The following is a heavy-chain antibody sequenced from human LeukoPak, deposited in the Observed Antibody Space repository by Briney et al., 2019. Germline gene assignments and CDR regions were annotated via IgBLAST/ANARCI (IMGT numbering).Heavy chain of an antibody. J-gene: IGHJ4*02. V-gene: IGHV3-15*01. CDR2: IRRKTDGETT. CDR1: GFTFSDHY. CDR3: VTDLVIKGYFDY. Sequence: PGGSLRLSCEVSGFTFSDHYMEWVRQAPGKGLEWVGRIRRKTDGETTDHAAPVKGRFTISRDDSKNTLYLQMNSLKTEDTAVYYCVTDLVIKGYFDYWGQGALVTVSS. D-gene: IGHD2-21*01.